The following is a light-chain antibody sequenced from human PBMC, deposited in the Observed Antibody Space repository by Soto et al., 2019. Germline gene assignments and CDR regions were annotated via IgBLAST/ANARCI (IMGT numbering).Light chain of an antibody. CDR1: QHISNY. J-gene: IGKJ4*01. CDR2: SAS. Sequence: DLPMTQSPSSLSASIGDRVTITCRANQHISNYVNWYQQRPGKAPRVLIFSASTLQSGVPSRFSGSGSGTDFTLTISSLEPEDFGIYFCQQSYSTPGALTFGGGTRVDIK. CDR3: QQSYSTPGALT. V-gene: IGKV1-39*01.